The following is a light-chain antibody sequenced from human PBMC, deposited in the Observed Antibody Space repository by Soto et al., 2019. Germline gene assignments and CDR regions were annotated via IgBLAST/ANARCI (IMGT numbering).Light chain of an antibody. J-gene: IGLJ2*01. CDR2: SNN. Sequence: QSVLTQPPSASGTPGQRVTISCSGSSSNIGSNTINWYQHLPGTAPKLLIYSNNQRPSGVPDRFSGSKSGTSASLAISGLQSEDEGDYYCAAWDDSLNGRVFGGGTKVTVL. CDR3: AAWDDSLNGRV. V-gene: IGLV1-44*01. CDR1: SSNIGSNT.